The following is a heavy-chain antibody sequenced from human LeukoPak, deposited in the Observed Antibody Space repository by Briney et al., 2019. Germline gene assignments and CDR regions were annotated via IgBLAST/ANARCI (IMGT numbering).Heavy chain of an antibody. CDR1: GGSISSYH. J-gene: IGHJ4*02. Sequence: SETLSLTCTVSGGSISSYHWSWIRQPPGKGLECIGYIYSSGSTNYNPSLKSRVTISLDTSKNQFSLKLRSVTAADTAVYYCATGGSGWADYYFDYWGQGSLVTVSS. CDR2: IYSSGST. V-gene: IGHV4-59*12. D-gene: IGHD6-19*01. CDR3: ATGGSGWADYYFDY.